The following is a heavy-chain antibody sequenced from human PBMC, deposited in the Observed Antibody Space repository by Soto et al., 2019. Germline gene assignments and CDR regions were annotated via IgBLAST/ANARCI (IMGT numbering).Heavy chain of an antibody. V-gene: IGHV1-3*01. CDR1: GYTFRNYA. CDR2: INGGNGNT. CDR3: AREGIAVAGTGQNWFDP. J-gene: IGHJ5*02. D-gene: IGHD6-19*01. Sequence: GASVKVSCKANGYTFRNYAMHWVRQAPGQGLEWMGWINGGNGNTKYSQKFQGRVTITADESTSTAYMELSSLRSEDTAVYYCAREGIAVAGTGQNWFDPWGQGTLVTVSS.